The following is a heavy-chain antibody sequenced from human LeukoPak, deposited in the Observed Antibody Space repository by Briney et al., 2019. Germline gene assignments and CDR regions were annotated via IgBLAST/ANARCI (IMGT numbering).Heavy chain of an antibody. V-gene: IGHV1-2*06. CDR3: ARVRSWTYFDY. D-gene: IGHD6-13*01. CDR2: INPNSGGT. CDR1: GYTFTGYY. Sequence: GASVKVSCKASGYTFTGYYMHGVRQAPGQGLDWMGRINPNSGGTNYAQKFQGRVTMTRDTSISTAYMELSRLRSDDTAVYYCARVRSWTYFDYWGQGTLVTVSS. J-gene: IGHJ4*02.